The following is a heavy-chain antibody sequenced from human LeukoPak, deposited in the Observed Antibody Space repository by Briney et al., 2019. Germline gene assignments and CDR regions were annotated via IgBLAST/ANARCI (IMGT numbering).Heavy chain of an antibody. CDR1: GFTFSSYS. J-gene: IGHJ4*02. V-gene: IGHV3-48*01. CDR3: ARGGCSSTSCVMEGEFDY. Sequence: GGSLRLSCAASGFTFSSYSMNWVRQAPGKGLEWVSYISSSSSTIYYADSVKGRFTISRDNAKNSLYLQMNSLRAEDTAVYYCARGGCSSTSCVMEGEFDYWGQGTLVTVSS. D-gene: IGHD2-2*01. CDR2: ISSSSSTI.